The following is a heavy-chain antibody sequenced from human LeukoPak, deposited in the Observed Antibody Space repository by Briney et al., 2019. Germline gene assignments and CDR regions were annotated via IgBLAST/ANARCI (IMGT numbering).Heavy chain of an antibody. D-gene: IGHD6-13*01. J-gene: IGHJ6*03. V-gene: IGHV3-23*01. CDR3: AKDREDIAAQEPYYYYYYMDV. CDR1: GFTFSSYA. Sequence: GGSLRLSCAASGFTFSSYAMSWVRQAPGKGLGWVSATIGSGGSTYYADSVKGRFTISRDNCKITLYLQMNSLRAEDTAVYYCAKDREDIAAQEPYYYYYYMDVWGKGTTVTVSS. CDR2: TIGSGGST.